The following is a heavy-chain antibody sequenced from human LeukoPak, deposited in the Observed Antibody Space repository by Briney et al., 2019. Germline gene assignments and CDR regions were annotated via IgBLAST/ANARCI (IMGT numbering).Heavy chain of an antibody. V-gene: IGHV3-33*01. J-gene: IGHJ4*02. CDR1: GFTFSSYG. Sequence: PGGSLRLSCAASGFTFSSYGMPWVRQAPGKGLEWVAVIWYDGSNKYYADSVKGRFTISRDNSKNTLYLQMNSLRAEDTAVYYCARDLEGYSYGSPFDYWGQGTLVTVSS. D-gene: IGHD5-18*01. CDR3: ARDLEGYSYGSPFDY. CDR2: IWYDGSNK.